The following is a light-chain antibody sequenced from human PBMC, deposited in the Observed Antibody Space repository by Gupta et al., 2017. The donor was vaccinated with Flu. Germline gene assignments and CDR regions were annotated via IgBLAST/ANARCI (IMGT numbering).Light chain of an antibody. CDR1: SANIGNNY. CDR3: ETSDKSLSAGV. CDR2: DND. V-gene: IGLV1-51*01. Sequence: KVTISCSGSSANIGNNYVSWYQQVPGTAPNLLIYDNDKRPSGIPDRFSGSKSGTSATLDITGLQTGDEADYYCETSDKSLSAGVFGGGTKLTVL. J-gene: IGLJ3*02.